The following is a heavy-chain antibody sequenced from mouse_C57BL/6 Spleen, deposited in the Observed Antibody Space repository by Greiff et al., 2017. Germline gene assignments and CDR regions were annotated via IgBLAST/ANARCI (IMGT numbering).Heavy chain of an antibody. Sequence: EVQLQESGPELVKPGASVKIPCKASGYTFTDYNMDWVKQSHGKSLEWIGDINPNNGGTTYNQKFKGKATLTVDKSSSAAYMELRRLTSEDTAVYYCARGHYDYDEGFAYWGQGTLVTVSA. CDR2: INPNNGGT. CDR1: GYTFTDYN. V-gene: IGHV1-18*01. J-gene: IGHJ3*01. D-gene: IGHD2-4*01. CDR3: ARGHYDYDEGFAY.